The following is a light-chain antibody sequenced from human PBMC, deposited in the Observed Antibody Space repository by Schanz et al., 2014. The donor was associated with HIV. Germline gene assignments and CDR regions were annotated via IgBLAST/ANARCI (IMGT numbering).Light chain of an antibody. CDR2: KAS. CDR3: QQYNTYSPVYT. CDR1: ESISEW. J-gene: IGKJ2*01. Sequence: DLQLTQSPSTLSASVGDRVSLTCRTTESISEWLAWYQQKPGQAPKLLIYKASNLESGVPSRFSGSGSGTEFTLTINSLQPDDVATYFCQQYNTYSPVYTFGQGTKLEIK. V-gene: IGKV1-5*03.